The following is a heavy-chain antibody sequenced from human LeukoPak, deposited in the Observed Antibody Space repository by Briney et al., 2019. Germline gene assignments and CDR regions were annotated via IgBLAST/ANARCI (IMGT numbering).Heavy chain of an antibody. CDR2: IYSGGTT. Sequence: GGSLRLSCAASGFTVSSNSMSWVRQVPGKGLEWVSAIYSGGTTHYAESVKGRFTISRDNSKNTLYLQMNSLRVEDTAVYYCATEKIPDEHRGAFDVWGQGTMVTVSS. CDR1: GFTVSSNS. J-gene: IGHJ3*01. D-gene: IGHD2-21*01. V-gene: IGHV3-53*01. CDR3: ATEKIPDEHRGAFDV.